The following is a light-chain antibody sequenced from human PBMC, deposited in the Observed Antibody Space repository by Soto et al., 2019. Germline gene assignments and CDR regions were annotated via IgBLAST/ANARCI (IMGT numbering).Light chain of an antibody. J-gene: IGLJ1*01. CDR2: EGS. V-gene: IGLV2-23*01. CDR1: SSDVGSYNS. Sequence: QSVLTQPASVSGSPGQSIAISCTGTSSDVGSYNSVSWYQQHPGKAPKLMIYEGSKRPSGVSDRFSGSKSGNTASLTISGLQAEDGDDYYCCSYAGNPYVFGTGTKVTVL. CDR3: CSYAGNPYV.